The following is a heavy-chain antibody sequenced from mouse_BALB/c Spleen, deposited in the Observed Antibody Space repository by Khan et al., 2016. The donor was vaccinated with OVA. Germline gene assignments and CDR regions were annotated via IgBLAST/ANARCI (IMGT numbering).Heavy chain of an antibody. CDR1: GFTFSTFG. Sequence: EVQLVESGGDLVKPGGSLKLSCAASGFTFSTFGMSWVRQTPDKRLEWVATISTGGSYTYYPDIVKGRFIISRGNAKNTLDLQMSSLKSEDTAMYYCTRLAYYYDSEGFAYWGQGTLVTVSA. CDR2: ISTGGSYT. J-gene: IGHJ3*01. D-gene: IGHD1-1*01. CDR3: TRLAYYYDSEGFAY. V-gene: IGHV5-6*01.